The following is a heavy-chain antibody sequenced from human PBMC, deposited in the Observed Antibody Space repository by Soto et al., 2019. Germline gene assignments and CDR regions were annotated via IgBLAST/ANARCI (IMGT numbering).Heavy chain of an antibody. V-gene: IGHV1-2*02. J-gene: IGHJ4*02. Sequence: ASVKVSCKASGYTFTGYYMHWVRQAPGQGLEWMGWINLNSGGTNYAQKFQGRVTMTRDTSISTAYMEPSRLRADDTAVYYCARAMVRGVIIMPNDYWGQGTLVTVS. CDR2: INLNSGGT. CDR1: GYTFTGYY. CDR3: ARAMVRGVIIMPNDY. D-gene: IGHD3-10*01.